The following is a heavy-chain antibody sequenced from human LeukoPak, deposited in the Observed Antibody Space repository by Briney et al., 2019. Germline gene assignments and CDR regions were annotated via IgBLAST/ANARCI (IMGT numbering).Heavy chain of an antibody. J-gene: IGHJ4*02. D-gene: IGHD2-2*01. Sequence: GGSLRLSCAASGFTFSSYGMSWVRQAPGKGLEWISNISSSGSSIYYADSVKGRFTISRDNAKNTVYMQMNSLRAEDTPLYFCARGIYCSITGCSVASFFCGQGTLFTVSS. CDR3: ARGIYCSITGCSVASFF. CDR2: ISSSGSSI. V-gene: IGHV3-48*01. CDR1: GFTFSSYG.